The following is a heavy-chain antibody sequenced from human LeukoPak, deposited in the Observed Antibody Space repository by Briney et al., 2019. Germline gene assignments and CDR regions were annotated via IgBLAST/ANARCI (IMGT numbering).Heavy chain of an antibody. Sequence: SETLSLTCAVYGGSFSGYYWSWIRQPPGKGLEWIGEINHSGSTNYSPSLKSRVTISVDTSKNQFSLKLSSVTAADTAVYYCARSPPYYYDSSGYYPSHYFDYWGQGTLVTVSS. CDR3: ARSPPYYYDSSGYYPSHYFDY. J-gene: IGHJ4*02. CDR2: INHSGST. V-gene: IGHV4-34*01. CDR1: GGSFSGYY. D-gene: IGHD3-22*01.